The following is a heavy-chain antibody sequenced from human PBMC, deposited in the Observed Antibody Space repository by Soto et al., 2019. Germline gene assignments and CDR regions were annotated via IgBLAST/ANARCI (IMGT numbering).Heavy chain of an antibody. D-gene: IGHD6-19*01. V-gene: IGHV4-39*01. J-gene: IGHJ4*02. CDR3: ARLGAAVAGTLDY. Sequence: PSETLSLTCTVSGGSISSSSYYWGWIRQPPGKGLEWIGSIYYSGSTYYNPSLKSRVTISVDTSKNQFSLKLSSVTAADTAVYYCARLGAAVAGTLDYWGQGTLVTVS. CDR2: IYYSGST. CDR1: GGSISSSSYY.